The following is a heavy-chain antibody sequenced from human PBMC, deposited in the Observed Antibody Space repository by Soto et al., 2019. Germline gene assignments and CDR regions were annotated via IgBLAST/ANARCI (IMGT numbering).Heavy chain of an antibody. CDR1: GGSISSYY. CDR3: ARGPSMATFDP. J-gene: IGHJ5*02. CDR2: IYYSGST. V-gene: IGHV4-59*01. Sequence: SETLFLTCTVSGGSISSYYWSWIRQPPGKGLEWIGYIYYSGSTNYNPSLKSRVTISVDTSKNQFSLKLSSVTAADTAVYYCARGPSMATFDPWGQGTLVTVSS. D-gene: IGHD3-10*01.